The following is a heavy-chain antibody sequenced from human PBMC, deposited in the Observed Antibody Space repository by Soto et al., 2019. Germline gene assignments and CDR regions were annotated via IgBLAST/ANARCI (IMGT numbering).Heavy chain of an antibody. CDR1: GYTFTTYG. J-gene: IGHJ1*01. CDR3: AREREDSRWSSAESFQH. V-gene: IGHV1-18*01. CDR2: ISGYNGNT. Sequence: QVKLVQSGAEVKKPGASVKVSCKASGYTFTTYGISWVRQAPGQGLEWLGWISGYNGNTNYAQRCHGRVNMTTDTPTSKVNMELRSLSSDDTAVYYCAREREDSRWSSAESFQHWGQGTLVTVSS. D-gene: IGHD6-13*01.